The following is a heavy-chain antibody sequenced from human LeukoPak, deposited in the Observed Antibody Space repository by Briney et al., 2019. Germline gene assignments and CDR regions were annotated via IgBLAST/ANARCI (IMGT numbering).Heavy chain of an antibody. CDR2: ISSGGGTV. J-gene: IGHJ4*02. Sequence: TGGSLRLSCAASGFTFSTYTMSWVRQAPGKGLEWVSYISSGGGTVYYADSVKGRFTISRDNAKNSLYLQMNSLRDEGTALYYCVREGGFDYWGQGTLVTVS. CDR1: GFTFSTYT. CDR3: VREGGFDY. V-gene: IGHV3-48*02.